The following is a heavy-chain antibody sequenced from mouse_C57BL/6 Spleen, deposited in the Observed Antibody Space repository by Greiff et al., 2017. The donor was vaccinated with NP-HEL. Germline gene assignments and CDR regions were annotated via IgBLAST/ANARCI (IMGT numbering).Heavy chain of an antibody. D-gene: IGHD1-1*01. CDR2: ISDGGSYT. Sequence: EVQLVESGGGLVKPGGSLKLSCAASGFTFSSYAMSWVRQTPEKRLEWVATISDGGSYTYYPDNVKGRFTISRDNAKNNLYLQMSHLKSEDTAMYYCAREGITSDLFDYWGQGTTLTVSS. CDR1: GFTFSSYA. J-gene: IGHJ2*01. V-gene: IGHV5-4*01. CDR3: AREGITSDLFDY.